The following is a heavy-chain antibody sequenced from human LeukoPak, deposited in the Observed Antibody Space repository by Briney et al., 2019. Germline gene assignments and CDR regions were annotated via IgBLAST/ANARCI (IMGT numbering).Heavy chain of an antibody. V-gene: IGHV1-2*02. CDR3: ERGYYDSSPYYYYYMDV. J-gene: IGHJ6*03. CDR2: INPNSGGT. CDR1: GYTFTGYY. Sequence: ASVKVSCKASGYTFTGYYMHWVRQAPGQGLEWMGWINPNSGGTKYAQKFQGRVTMTRDTSISTAYMELSRLRSDDTAVYYCERGYYDSSPYYYYYMDVWGKGTTVTVSS. D-gene: IGHD3-22*01.